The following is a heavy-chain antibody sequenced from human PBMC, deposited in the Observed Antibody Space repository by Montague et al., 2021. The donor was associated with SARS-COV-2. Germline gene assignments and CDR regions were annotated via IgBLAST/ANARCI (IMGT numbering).Heavy chain of an antibody. CDR1: GGSISTSHYY. D-gene: IGHD4-11*01. V-gene: IGHV4-39*01. J-gene: IGHJ3*02. CDR3: ERQPPYLTVTLDI. Sequence: SETLSLTCTVSGGSISTSHYYCSWIRQPHGKGLELVWSIYFNGHSYYNPSLTNRASISLYTSKNQYYLTLNSAAAADTAVYYCERQPPYLTVTLDIWGQGTPVTVSS. CDR2: IYFNGHS.